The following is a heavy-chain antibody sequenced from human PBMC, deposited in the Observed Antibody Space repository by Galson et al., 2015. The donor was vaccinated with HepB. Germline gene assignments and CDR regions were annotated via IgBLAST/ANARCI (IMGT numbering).Heavy chain of an antibody. D-gene: IGHD3-22*01. CDR2: VNGGASNT. CDR1: GFTFSNYA. V-gene: IGHV3-23*01. J-gene: IGHJ4*02. Sequence: SLRLSCAASGFTFSNYAMGWVRQAPGEGLERVSTVNGGASNTYYADFVKGRFTISRDNSKNTVYLQMNTLKAEDTAVYYCAKAAYYDSAGFLFDQWGLGTLVTVSS. CDR3: AKAAYYDSAGFLFDQ.